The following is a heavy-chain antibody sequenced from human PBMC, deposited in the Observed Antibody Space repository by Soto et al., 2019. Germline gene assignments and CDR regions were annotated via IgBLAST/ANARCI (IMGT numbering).Heavy chain of an antibody. D-gene: IGHD3-3*01. V-gene: IGHV3-30-3*01. Sequence: GGSLRLSCAASGFTFSSYAMHWVRQAPGKGLEWVAVISYDGSNKYYADSVKGRFTISRDNSKNTLYLQMNSLRAEDTAVYYCARDGLWSGYYLPYYFDYWGQGTLVTVSS. J-gene: IGHJ4*02. CDR3: ARDGLWSGYYLPYYFDY. CDR2: ISYDGSNK. CDR1: GFTFSSYA.